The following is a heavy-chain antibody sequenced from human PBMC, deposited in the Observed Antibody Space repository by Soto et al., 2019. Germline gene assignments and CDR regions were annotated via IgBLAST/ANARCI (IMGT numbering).Heavy chain of an antibody. Sequence: ASLKVSCKASGYTFTSYGISWVRQAPGQGLEWMGWISAYNGNTNYAQKLQGRVTMTTDTSTSTAYMELRSLRSDDTAVYYCARDGVVVVAATPSFDYWGQGTLVTVSS. V-gene: IGHV1-18*04. CDR1: GYTFTSYG. D-gene: IGHD2-15*01. CDR2: ISAYNGNT. J-gene: IGHJ4*02. CDR3: ARDGVVVVAATPSFDY.